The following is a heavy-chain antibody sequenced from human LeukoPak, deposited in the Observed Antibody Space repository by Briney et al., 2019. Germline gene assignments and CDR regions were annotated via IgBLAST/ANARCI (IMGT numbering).Heavy chain of an antibody. CDR2: IYYSGRT. D-gene: IGHD3-22*01. Sequence: SETLSLTCTVSGDSISSSSCYWAWIRQPPGKGLEWIGSIYYSGRTYYNPSLKSRVTISVDTSKNQFSLKLSSVTAADTAVYYCARRASSGYLYYFDYWGQGTLVTVSS. CDR3: ARRASSGYLYYFDY. J-gene: IGHJ4*02. CDR1: GDSISSSSCY. V-gene: IGHV4-39*01.